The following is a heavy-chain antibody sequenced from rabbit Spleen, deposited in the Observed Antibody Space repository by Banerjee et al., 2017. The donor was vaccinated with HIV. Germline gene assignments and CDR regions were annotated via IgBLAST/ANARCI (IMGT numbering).Heavy chain of an antibody. CDR2: IDTDSSGRT. J-gene: IGHJ6*01. D-gene: IGHD8-1*01. V-gene: IGHV1S45*01. Sequence: LEESGGGLVKPGGTLTLTCTVSGFSFSSNWICWVRQAPGKGLEWIACIDTDSSGRTYYASWAKGRFTCSKTSSTTVDLKMTSLTVADTATYFCARDSGSSFSSYGMDLWGPGTLVTVS. CDR3: ARDSGSSFSSYGMDL. CDR1: GFSFSSNW.